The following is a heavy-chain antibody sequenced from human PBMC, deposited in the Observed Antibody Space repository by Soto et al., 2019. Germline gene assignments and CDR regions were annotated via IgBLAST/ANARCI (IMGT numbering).Heavy chain of an antibody. J-gene: IGHJ5*02. CDR1: GGSISSYY. V-gene: IGHV4-59*01. CDR2: IYYSGST. CDR3: ARALGYCSSTSCLIWFDP. D-gene: IGHD2-2*01. Sequence: SETLSRTCTVSGGSISSYYWSWIRQPPGKGLEWIGYIYYSGSTNYNPSLKSRVTISVDTSKNQFSLKLSSVTAADTAVYYCARALGYCSSTSCLIWFDPWGQGTLVTVS.